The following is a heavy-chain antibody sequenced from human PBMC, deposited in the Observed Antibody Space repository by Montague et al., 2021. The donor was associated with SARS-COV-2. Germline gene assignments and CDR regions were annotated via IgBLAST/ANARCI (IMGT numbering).Heavy chain of an antibody. CDR2: FYHSGGT. CDR3: ARSGAVPMD. Sequence: SETLSLICTVSGGSISSYFWSWIRQSPGKGLEWIGYFYHSGGTKYNPSLKSRVTISGDTSKNQFSLKLSSVTTADTAVYYCARSGAVPMDWGQGTLVTVSS. CDR1: GGSISSYF. D-gene: IGHD3-10*01. V-gene: IGHV4-59*13. J-gene: IGHJ4*02.